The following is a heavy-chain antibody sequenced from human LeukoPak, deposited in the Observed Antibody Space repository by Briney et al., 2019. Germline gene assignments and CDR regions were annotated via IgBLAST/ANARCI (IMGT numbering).Heavy chain of an antibody. D-gene: IGHD1-26*01. J-gene: IGHJ2*01. CDR3: ARRREVRDWYFDL. CDR2: IYYSGST. V-gene: IGHV4-59*08. CDR1: GGSISSFY. Sequence: SETLSLTCTVSGGSISSFYWSWIRQPPGKGLEWIGCIYYSGSTNYNPSLKSRVTISVDTSKNQFSLKLSSVTAADTAVYYCARRREVRDWYFDLWGRGTLVTVSS.